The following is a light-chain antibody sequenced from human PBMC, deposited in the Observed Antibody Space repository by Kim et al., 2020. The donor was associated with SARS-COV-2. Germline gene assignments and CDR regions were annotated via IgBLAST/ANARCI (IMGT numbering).Light chain of an antibody. CDR2: AAS. J-gene: IGKJ1*01. CDR1: QSISSY. CDR3: QQSYNTPWT. V-gene: IGKV1-39*01. Sequence: DIQMIQSPSSLSASVGDRVTITCRASQSISSYLNWYQQKPGKAPQLLIYAASSLQSGVPSRFSGSGSGTDFTLTISSLQPEDFATYHCQQSYNTPWTFGQGTKVDIK.